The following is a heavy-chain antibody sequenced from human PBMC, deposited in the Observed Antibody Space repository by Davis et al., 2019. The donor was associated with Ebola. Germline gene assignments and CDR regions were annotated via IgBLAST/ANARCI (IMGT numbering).Heavy chain of an antibody. CDR3: ARERVEYCSSTSCYTVGKYYYYYGMDV. Sequence: MPSETLSLTCAVYGGSFSGYYWSWIRQPPGKGLEWIGEINHSGSTNYNPSPKSRVTISVDTSKNQSSLKLSSVTAAATAVYYCARERVEYCSSTSCYTVGKYYYYYGMDVWGQGTTVTVSS. D-gene: IGHD2-2*02. CDR1: GGSFSGYY. V-gene: IGHV4-34*01. J-gene: IGHJ6*02. CDR2: INHSGST.